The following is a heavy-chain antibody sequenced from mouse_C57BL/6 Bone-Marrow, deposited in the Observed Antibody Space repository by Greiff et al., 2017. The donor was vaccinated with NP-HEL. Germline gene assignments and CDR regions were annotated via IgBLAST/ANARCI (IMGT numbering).Heavy chain of an antibody. V-gene: IGHV5-17*01. CDR3: ARMHDEFAY. D-gene: IGHD2-12*01. Sequence: EVMLVESGGGLVKPGGSLKLSCAASGFTFSDYGMHWVRQAPEKGLEWVAYISSGSSSIYYADTVKGRFTISRDNAKNTLFLQLTSLRSEDTAMYYCARMHDEFAYWGQGTLVTVSA. J-gene: IGHJ3*01. CDR2: ISSGSSSI. CDR1: GFTFSDYG.